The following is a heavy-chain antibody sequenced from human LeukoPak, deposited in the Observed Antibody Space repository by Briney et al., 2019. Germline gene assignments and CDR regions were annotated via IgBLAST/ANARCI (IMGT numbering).Heavy chain of an antibody. CDR1: GFSFSSYA. V-gene: IGHV3-23*01. Sequence: PGGSLRLSCAASGFSFSSYAMSWVRQDPGKGLEWVSGISGSGGSTYYADSVKGRFTISRDNSKNTLHLQMNSLGAEDTAVYYCANYVWGLGYVDYWGQGTPVTVSS. CDR2: ISGSGGST. J-gene: IGHJ4*02. D-gene: IGHD3-16*01. CDR3: ANYVWGLGYVDY.